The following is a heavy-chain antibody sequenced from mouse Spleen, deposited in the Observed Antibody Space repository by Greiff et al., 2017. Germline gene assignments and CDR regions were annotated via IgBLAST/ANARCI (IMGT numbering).Heavy chain of an antibody. D-gene: IGHD3-3*01. CDR3: ARRDWTPFAY. CDR1: GYTFTGYW. J-gene: IGHJ3*01. V-gene: IGHV1-9*01. Sequence: VQGVESGAELMKPGASVKLSCKATGYTFTGYWIEWVKQRPGHGLEWIGEILPGSGSTNYNGKFKGKATFTADTSSNTAYMQLSSLTTEDSAIYYCARRDWTPFAYWGQGTLVTVSA. CDR2: ILPGSGST.